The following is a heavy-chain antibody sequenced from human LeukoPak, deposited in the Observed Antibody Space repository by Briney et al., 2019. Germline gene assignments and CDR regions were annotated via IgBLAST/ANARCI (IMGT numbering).Heavy chain of an antibody. Sequence: GASVKVSCKASGGTFSSYAISWVRQAPGQGLEWMGGIIPIFGTANYAQKFQGRVTITADESTSTAYMELSSLRSEDTAVYYCARSYSSSWKERPLDYWGQGTLVTVSS. CDR2: IIPIFGTA. CDR3: ARSYSSSWKERPLDY. CDR1: GGTFSSYA. D-gene: IGHD6-13*01. J-gene: IGHJ4*02. V-gene: IGHV1-69*13.